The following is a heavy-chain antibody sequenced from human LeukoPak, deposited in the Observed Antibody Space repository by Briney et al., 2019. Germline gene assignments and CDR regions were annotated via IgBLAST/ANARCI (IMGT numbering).Heavy chain of an antibody. CDR3: ASGSWYSNYYYMDA. J-gene: IGHJ6*03. V-gene: IGHV1-18*01. Sequence: ASVKVSCKASGYTFTSYGISWVRQAPGRGLEWMGWISAYNGNTNYAQKLQGRVTMTTDTSTSTAYMELRSLRSDDTAVYYCASGSWYSNYYYMDAWGKGTTVTIS. CDR1: GYTFTSYG. CDR2: ISAYNGNT. D-gene: IGHD6-13*01.